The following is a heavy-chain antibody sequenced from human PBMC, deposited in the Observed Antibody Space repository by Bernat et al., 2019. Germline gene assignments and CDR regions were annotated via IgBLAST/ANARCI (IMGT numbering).Heavy chain of an antibody. J-gene: IGHJ6*02. CDR3: AKDAWYSSGWAPYYYYYGMDV. V-gene: IGHV3-30*18. CDR1: GFTFSTYG. CDR2: ISYDGSSR. Sequence: QVQLVESGGGVVQPGRSLRLSCAASGFTFSTYGMHWVRQAPGKGLEWVAIISYDGSSRYLTDSVKGRFTISRDNSKNTLYLQMNGLRAEDTAVYYCAKDAWYSSGWAPYYYYYGMDVWGQGTTVIVSS. D-gene: IGHD6-19*01.